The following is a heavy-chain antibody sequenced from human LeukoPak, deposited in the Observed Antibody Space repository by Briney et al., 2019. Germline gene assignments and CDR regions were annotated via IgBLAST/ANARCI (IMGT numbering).Heavy chain of an antibody. D-gene: IGHD2-15*01. CDR2: IKQDGSKK. Sequence: PGGSLRLSCAASGFTFSNYWMNWVRQAPGKGLEWVANIKQDGSKKYYVDSVKGRFTISRDNAKNSLYLQMNSLRAEDTAIYYCAKNGDRGAYCTGGTCYPYFYYYMDVWGKGTTVTI. CDR3: AKNGDRGAYCTGGTCYPYFYYYMDV. J-gene: IGHJ6*03. CDR1: GFTFSNYW. V-gene: IGHV3-7*03.